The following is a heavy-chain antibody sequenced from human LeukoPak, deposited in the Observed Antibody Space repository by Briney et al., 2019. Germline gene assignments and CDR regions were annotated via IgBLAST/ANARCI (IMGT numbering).Heavy chain of an antibody. CDR3: ARDKTPSGWYGRSYYYYMDV. CDR1: GYTFTGYY. V-gene: IGHV1-2*02. J-gene: IGHJ6*03. D-gene: IGHD6-13*01. CDR2: INPNSGGT. Sequence: ASVKVSCKASGYTFTGYYMHCVRQAPGQGLEWMGWINPNSGGTNYAQKFQGRVTMTRDTSISTAYMELSRLRSDDTAVYYCARDKTPSGWYGRSYYYYMDVWGKGTTVTVSS.